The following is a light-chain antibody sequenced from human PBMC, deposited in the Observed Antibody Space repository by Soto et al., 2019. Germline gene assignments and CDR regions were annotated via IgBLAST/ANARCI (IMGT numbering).Light chain of an antibody. V-gene: IGKV3-11*01. CDR1: QSVSSY. J-gene: IGKJ4*01. CDR3: QQRSNWPFT. Sequence: EFVLTQSPGTLSLSPGERATLSCRASQSVSSYLAWYQQKPGQAPRLLIYDASNRATGIPARFSGSGSGTDFTLTISSLEPEDFAVYYCQQRSNWPFTFGGGTKVDIK. CDR2: DAS.